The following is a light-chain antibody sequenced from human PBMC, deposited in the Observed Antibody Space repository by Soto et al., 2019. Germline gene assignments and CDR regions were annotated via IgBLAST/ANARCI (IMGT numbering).Light chain of an antibody. J-gene: IGLJ3*02. V-gene: IGLV1-44*01. CDR2: ANN. CDR1: YSNIGSNA. Sequence: QPVLTQAPSTSGTPGQTVTISCSGSYSNIGSNAVTWYRQLPGSAPKLLIYANNQRPSGVPDRFSGSKSGASASLAISGLQSEDEADFYCAAWDDSVNGVVFGGGTKLTVL. CDR3: AAWDDSVNGVV.